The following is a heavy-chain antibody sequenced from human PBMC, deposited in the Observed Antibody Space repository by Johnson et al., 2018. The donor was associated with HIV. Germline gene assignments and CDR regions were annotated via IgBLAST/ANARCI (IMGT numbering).Heavy chain of an antibody. CDR1: GFTFSSYA. CDR2: ISYDGSNK. D-gene: IGHD3-22*01. J-gene: IGHJ3*02. V-gene: IGHV3-30*14. CDR3: ASVPMIVVLDGAFDI. Sequence: QVQLVESGGGLVKPGGSLRLSCAASGFTFSSYAMHWVRQAPGKGLEWVAVISYDGSNKYYADSVKGRFTISRDNSKNTLYLQMNSLRAEDTAVYYCASVPMIVVLDGAFDIWGQGTMVTVSS.